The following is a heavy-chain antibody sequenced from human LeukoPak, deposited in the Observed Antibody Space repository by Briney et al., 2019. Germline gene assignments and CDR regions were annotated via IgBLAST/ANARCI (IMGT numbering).Heavy chain of an antibody. Sequence: EGSLRLSCAASGFTVSSNYMSWVRQAPGKGLEWVSVIYSGGSTYYADSVKGRFTISRDNSKNTLYLQMNSLRAEDTAVYYCASGYYYDSSAPWGYWGQGTLVTVSS. CDR3: ASGYYYDSSAPWGY. V-gene: IGHV3-53*01. CDR2: IYSGGST. CDR1: GFTVSSNY. J-gene: IGHJ4*02. D-gene: IGHD3-22*01.